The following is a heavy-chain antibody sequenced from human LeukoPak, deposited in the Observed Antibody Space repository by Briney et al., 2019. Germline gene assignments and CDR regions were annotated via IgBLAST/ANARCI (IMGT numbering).Heavy chain of an antibody. J-gene: IGHJ4*02. CDR2: IYATGST. CDR1: GDFIRSDW. Sequence: SETLSLTCDVSGDFIRSDWWGWVRQPAVKAPEWIGLIYATGSTNFNPSLKSRLTMSMDTSTNQFSLKLSLKLTSVTAADTAVYFCARQGYTASYYFLDFWSQGTLVTVSP. CDR3: ARQGYTASYYFLDF. D-gene: IGHD1-26*01. V-gene: IGHV4-4*07.